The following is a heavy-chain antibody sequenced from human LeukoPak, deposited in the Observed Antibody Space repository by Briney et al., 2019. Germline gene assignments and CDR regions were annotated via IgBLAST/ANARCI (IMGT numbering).Heavy chain of an antibody. D-gene: IGHD3-10*01. V-gene: IGHV3-23*01. CDR1: RFTFSTYS. CDR3: ARIYYFGDNNWRYFDN. J-gene: IGHJ4*02. CDR2: IRSNGADT. Sequence: PGGSLRLSCGASRFTFSTYSMSWVRQAPGKGLEWVSVIRSNGADTYYADSVKGRFTISRDNSKNTLYLQMNSLRAEDTAIYYCARIYYFGDNNWRYFDNWGQGTLVTVSS.